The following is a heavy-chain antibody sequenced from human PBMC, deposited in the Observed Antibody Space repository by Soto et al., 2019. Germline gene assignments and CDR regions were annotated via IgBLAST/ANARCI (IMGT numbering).Heavy chain of an antibody. CDR1: GYSFTSYW. CDR2: IYPGDSDT. J-gene: IGHJ3*02. Sequence: GESLKISCKGSGYSFTSYWIGWVRQMPGKGLEWMGIIYPGDSDTRYNPSFQGQVTISADKSISTAYLQWSSLKASDTAMYYCARRTYYYDSSEAAFDIWGQGTMVTVSS. CDR3: ARRTYYYDSSEAAFDI. V-gene: IGHV5-51*01. D-gene: IGHD3-22*01.